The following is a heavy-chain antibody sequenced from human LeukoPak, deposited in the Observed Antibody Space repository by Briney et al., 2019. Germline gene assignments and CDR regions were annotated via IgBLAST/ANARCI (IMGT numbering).Heavy chain of an antibody. Sequence: GGSLRLSCAASGFTFSTYGMHWVRQAPGKGLEWVAVMPYDGSDKYYADSVKGRFTISRDNSKNTLYLQMNSLRAEDTAVYYCAKADCSTTICYFDPWGQGTLVTVSS. CDR2: MPYDGSDK. J-gene: IGHJ5*02. CDR3: AKADCSTTICYFDP. V-gene: IGHV3-30*18. D-gene: IGHD2-2*01. CDR1: GFTFSTYG.